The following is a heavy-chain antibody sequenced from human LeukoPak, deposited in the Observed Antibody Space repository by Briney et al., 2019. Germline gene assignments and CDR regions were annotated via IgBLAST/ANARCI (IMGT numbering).Heavy chain of an antibody. J-gene: IGHJ4*02. CDR3: ASDIAARGDFDY. Sequence: ASVKVSCKASEYTFTGYYMHWVRQAHGQGLEWMGWINPNSGGTNYAQKFQGRVTMTRDTSISTAYMELSRLRSDDTAVYHCASDIAARGDFDYWGQGTLVTVSS. D-gene: IGHD6-6*01. CDR1: EYTFTGYY. V-gene: IGHV1-2*02. CDR2: INPNSGGT.